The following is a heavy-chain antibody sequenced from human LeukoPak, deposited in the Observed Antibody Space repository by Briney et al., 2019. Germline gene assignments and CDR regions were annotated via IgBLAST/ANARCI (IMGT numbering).Heavy chain of an antibody. V-gene: IGHV3-23*01. CDR2: IGGGGDSP. CDR1: GFTFSTYA. Sequence: PGGSLRLSCTASGFTFSTYAMNWVRQAPGKGLEWISAIGGGGDSPYYADSVKGRFTISRDNSRNTLYLQMNSLRVEDTAVFYCASSAVVPAANFDYWGQGTLVTVSS. CDR3: ASSAVVPAANFDY. J-gene: IGHJ4*02. D-gene: IGHD2-2*01.